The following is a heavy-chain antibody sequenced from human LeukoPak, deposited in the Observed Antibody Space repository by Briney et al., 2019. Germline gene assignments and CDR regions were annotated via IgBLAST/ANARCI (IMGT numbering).Heavy chain of an antibody. Sequence: ASVKVSCKASGGTFRSYSISWVRQASGQGLEWMGWISAYNGNTNYAQKLQGRVTMTTDTSTSTAYMELRSLRSDDTAVYYCARVEAGANPDYWGQGTLVTVSS. CDR3: ARVEAGANPDY. D-gene: IGHD1-26*01. V-gene: IGHV1-18*01. J-gene: IGHJ4*02. CDR2: ISAYNGNT. CDR1: GGTFRSYS.